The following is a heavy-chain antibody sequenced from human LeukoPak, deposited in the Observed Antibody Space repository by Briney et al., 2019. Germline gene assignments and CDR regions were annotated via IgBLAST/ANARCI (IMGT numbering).Heavy chain of an antibody. CDR2: ISSSGSTI. Sequence: GGSLRLSCAASGFTFSDYYMSWIRQAPGKGLEWVSYISSSGSTIYYADSVKGRFTISRDNAKNSLYLQMNSLRAEDTAVYYCARAHIVATMEAPFDYWGQGTLVTVSS. D-gene: IGHD5-12*01. V-gene: IGHV3-11*01. CDR3: ARAHIVATMEAPFDY. CDR1: GFTFSDYY. J-gene: IGHJ4*02.